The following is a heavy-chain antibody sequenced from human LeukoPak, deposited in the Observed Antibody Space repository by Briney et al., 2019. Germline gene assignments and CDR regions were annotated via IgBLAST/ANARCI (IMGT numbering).Heavy chain of an antibody. V-gene: IGHV4-59*01. CDR2: IYYSGST. J-gene: IGHJ3*02. D-gene: IGHD2-15*01. CDR1: GGSISSYY. Sequence: SETLSLTCTVSGGSISSYYWSWIRQPPGKGLEWIGYIYYSGSTNYNPSLKSRVTISVDTSKNQFSLKLSSVIAADTAVYYCARALVGGAFDIWGQGTMVTVSS. CDR3: ARALVGGAFDI.